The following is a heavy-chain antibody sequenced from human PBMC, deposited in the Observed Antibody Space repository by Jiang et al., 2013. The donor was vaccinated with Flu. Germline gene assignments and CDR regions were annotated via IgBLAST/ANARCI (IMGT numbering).Heavy chain of an antibody. V-gene: IGHV3-30*18. Sequence: IISYDGSDKHYGDSVRGRFTISRDNSKNTVYLQMNSLSAADTAVYYCAKDLHGGRDGYHYGGLNWGQGTSVTVSS. CDR3: AKDLHGGRDGYHYGGLN. CDR2: ISYDGSDK. J-gene: IGHJ4*02. D-gene: IGHD5-24*01.